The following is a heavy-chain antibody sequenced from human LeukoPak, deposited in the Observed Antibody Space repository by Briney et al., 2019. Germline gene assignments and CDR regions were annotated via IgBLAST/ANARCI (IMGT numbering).Heavy chain of an antibody. V-gene: IGHV4-30-4*01. CDR1: GGSISSGDYY. Sequence: SQTLSLTCTVSGGSISSGDYYWSWIRQPPGKGLEWIGYIYYSGSTYFNPSLKSRVTISVDTSKNQFSLKLSSVTAADTAVYYCASTPGASGSLMSVWFDPWGQGTLVTVSS. J-gene: IGHJ5*02. CDR2: IYYSGST. CDR3: ASTPGASGSLMSVWFDP. D-gene: IGHD1-26*01.